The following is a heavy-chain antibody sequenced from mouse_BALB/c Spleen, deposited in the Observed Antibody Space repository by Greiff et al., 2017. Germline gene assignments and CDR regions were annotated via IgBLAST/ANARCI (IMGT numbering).Heavy chain of an antibody. CDR1: GFAFSSYD. Sequence: EVKVVESGGGLVKPGGSLKLSCAASGFAFSSYDMSWVRQTPEKRLEWVAYISSGGGSTYYPDTVKGRFTISRDNAKNTLYLQMSSLKSEDTAMYYCARQGTYYAMDYWGQGTSVTVAS. D-gene: IGHD3-3*01. CDR3: ARQGTYYAMDY. CDR2: ISSGGGST. V-gene: IGHV5-12-1*01. J-gene: IGHJ4*01.